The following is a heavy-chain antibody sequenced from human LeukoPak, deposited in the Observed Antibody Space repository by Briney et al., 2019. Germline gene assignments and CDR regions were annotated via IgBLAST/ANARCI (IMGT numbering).Heavy chain of an antibody. CDR2: INPSGGST. D-gene: IGHD3-3*01. Sequence: ASVKVSCKASGYTFTSYYMHWVRQAPGQGLEWMGIINPSGGSTSYAQKFQGRVTMTRDTSTSTAYMELRSLRSDDTAVYYCARDFWSGYPTYYYYYMDVWGKGTTVTVSS. CDR3: ARDFWSGYPTYYYYYMDV. CDR1: GYTFTSYY. V-gene: IGHV1-46*01. J-gene: IGHJ6*03.